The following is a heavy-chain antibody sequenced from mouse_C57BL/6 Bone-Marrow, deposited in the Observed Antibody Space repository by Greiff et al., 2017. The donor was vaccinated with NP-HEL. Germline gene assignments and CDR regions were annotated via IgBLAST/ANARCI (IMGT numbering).Heavy chain of an antibody. CDR2: INPGSGGT. J-gene: IGHJ3*01. CDR1: GYAFTNYL. D-gene: IGHD2-5*01. CDR3: ARRNYSNYAWFAY. Sequence: QVQLQQSGAELVRPGTSVKVSCKASGYAFTNYLIEWVKQRPGQGLEWIGVINPGSGGTNYNEKFKGKATLTADKSSSTAYMQLSSLTSEDSAVYCCARRNYSNYAWFAYWGQGTLVTVSA. V-gene: IGHV1-54*01.